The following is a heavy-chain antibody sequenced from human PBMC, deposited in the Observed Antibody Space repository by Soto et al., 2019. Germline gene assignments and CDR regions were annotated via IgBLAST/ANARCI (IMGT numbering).Heavy chain of an antibody. J-gene: IGHJ5*02. CDR1: GFTFSSHA. D-gene: IGHD2-15*01. CDR3: AKGGCSGGNCSPNWFDP. CDR2: IRGSGGNT. V-gene: IGHV3-23*01. Sequence: EVQLLESGGGLEQPGGSLRLSCAASGFTFSSHAMTWVRQAPGKGLEWVSSIRGSGGNTYYADSVKGRFTISRDNSNNTLDLKMNSLRAEDTAVYYCAKGGCSGGNCSPNWFDPWGQGTLVTVSS.